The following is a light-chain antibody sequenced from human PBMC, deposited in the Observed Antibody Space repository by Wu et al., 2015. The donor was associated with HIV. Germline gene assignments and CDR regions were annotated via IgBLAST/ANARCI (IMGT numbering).Light chain of an antibody. V-gene: IGKV3-20*01. CDR2: SAS. CDR3: QQYAFSPGS. CDR1: QSISSNS. Sequence: EIVLTQSPGTLSLSPGERATLSCRASQSISSNSLAWYQQIRGQAPRLLIYSASNRATGIPDRFSGSGSGIDFTLTINTLEPEDFAVYHCQQYAFSPGSFGQGTKLEIK. J-gene: IGKJ2*04.